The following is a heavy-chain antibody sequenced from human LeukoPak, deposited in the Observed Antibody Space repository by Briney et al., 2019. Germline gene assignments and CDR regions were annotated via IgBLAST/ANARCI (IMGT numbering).Heavy chain of an antibody. CDR3: ARDPSSGWYLKGWFDP. CDR1: GFTFDDYG. Sequence: GGSLRLSCAASGFTFDDYGMSWVRRAPGKGLEWVSGIIWSGGSTGYADSVKGRFTISRENAKNSLYLIMNRLRAEDTAVYYCARDPSSGWYLKGWFDPWGQGTLVTVSS. CDR2: IIWSGGST. V-gene: IGHV3-20*04. D-gene: IGHD6-19*01. J-gene: IGHJ5*02.